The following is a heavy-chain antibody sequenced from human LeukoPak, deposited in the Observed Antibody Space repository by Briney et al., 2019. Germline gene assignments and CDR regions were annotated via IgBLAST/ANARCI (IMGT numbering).Heavy chain of an antibody. D-gene: IGHD6-6*01. CDR1: GGSFSGYY. CDR2: INHSGST. J-gene: IGHJ5*02. Sequence: SETLSLTCAVYGGSFSGYYWSWIRQPPGKGLEWIGEINHSGSTNYNPSLKSRVTISVDTSKNQFSLKLSSVTAADTAVYYCARDGSIAAPRRIDPWGQGTLVTVSS. V-gene: IGHV4-34*01. CDR3: ARDGSIAAPRRIDP.